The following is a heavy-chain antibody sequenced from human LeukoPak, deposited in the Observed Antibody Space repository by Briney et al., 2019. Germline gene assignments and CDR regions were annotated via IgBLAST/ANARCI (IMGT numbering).Heavy chain of an antibody. V-gene: IGHV4-59*01. Sequence: SETLSLTCTVSGVSISSYYWSWLRQPPGKGLEWLGYIYYSGSTNYNPSLKSRVTISVDTSKNQFSLKLSSVTAADTAVYYCARGHGYCSGGSCYSAYYYYGMDVWGQGTTVTVSS. D-gene: IGHD2-15*01. CDR3: ARGHGYCSGGSCYSAYYYYGMDV. J-gene: IGHJ6*02. CDR2: IYYSGST. CDR1: GVSISSYY.